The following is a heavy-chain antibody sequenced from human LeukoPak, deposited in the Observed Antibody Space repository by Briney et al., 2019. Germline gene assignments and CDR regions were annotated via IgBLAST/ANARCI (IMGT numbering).Heavy chain of an antibody. D-gene: IGHD2/OR15-2a*01. J-gene: IGHJ4*02. CDR1: GGTFSSYA. CDR3: ARIGVPKNIEVPGPDV. V-gene: IGHV1-69*04. CDR2: IIPILGIA. Sequence: SVKVSCKASGGTFSSYAISWVRQAPGQGLEWMGRIIPILGIANYAQKFQGRVTITADKSTSTAYMELSSLRSDDAAMYYCARIGVPKNIEVPGPDVWGQGTLVTVSS.